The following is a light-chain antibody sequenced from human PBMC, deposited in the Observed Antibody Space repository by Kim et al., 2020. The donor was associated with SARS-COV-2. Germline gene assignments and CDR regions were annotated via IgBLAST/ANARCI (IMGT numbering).Light chain of an antibody. CDR3: QQYNNWPYT. J-gene: IGKJ2*01. CDR2: GAS. Sequence: EIVMTQSPATLSVSPGERATLSCRASQSVSSNLAWYQQKPGQAPRLLIYGASTWATGIPARFSGSGSGTEFTLTISSLQSEDFAVYYCQQYNNWPYTFGQGTKLEI. CDR1: QSVSSN. V-gene: IGKV3-15*01.